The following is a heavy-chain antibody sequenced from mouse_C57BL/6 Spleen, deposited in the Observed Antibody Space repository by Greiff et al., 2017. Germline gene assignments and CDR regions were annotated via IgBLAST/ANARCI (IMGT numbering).Heavy chain of an antibody. D-gene: IGHD1-1*01. Sequence: VQLQQSGPELVKPGASVKIPCKASGYTFTDYNMDWVKQSHGKSLEWIGDINPNNGGTIYNQKFKGKATLTVDKSSSTAYMELRSLTSEDTAVYYCARRNTVKGYYAMDYWGQGTSVTVSS. J-gene: IGHJ4*01. V-gene: IGHV1-18*01. CDR1: GYTFTDYN. CDR2: INPNNGGT. CDR3: ARRNTVKGYYAMDY.